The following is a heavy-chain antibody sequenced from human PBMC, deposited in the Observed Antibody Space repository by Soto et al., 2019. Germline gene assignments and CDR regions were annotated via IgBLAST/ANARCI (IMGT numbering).Heavy chain of an antibody. V-gene: IGHV3-64D*06. CDR2: ISSNGGST. D-gene: IGHD2-2*01. CDR1: GFTFTNYA. J-gene: IGHJ4*02. Sequence: GGSLRLSCSASGFTFTNYAIHWIRQTPGKGLEYVSAISSNGGSTYYADSVEGRFTISRDNSKNTVFLQMSSLRTEDTAVYYCVARYCSTTTCYEVDYWAQGTLVTVSS. CDR3: VARYCSTTTCYEVDY.